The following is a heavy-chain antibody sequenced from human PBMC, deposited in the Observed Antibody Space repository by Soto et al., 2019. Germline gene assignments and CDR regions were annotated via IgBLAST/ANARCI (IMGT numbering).Heavy chain of an antibody. CDR1: GFMFSAYW. Sequence: EVQLVESGGGLVQPGGSLRLSCTASGFMFSAYWMSWVRQAPGKGLEWVANIKQDGSEKYYVDSLKGRFTISRVNAANSLSLQMDSLRPEDTAVYYCMSDFDVWGRGTLVTVSS. CDR3: MSDFDV. CDR2: IKQDGSEK. V-gene: IGHV3-7*01. J-gene: IGHJ2*01.